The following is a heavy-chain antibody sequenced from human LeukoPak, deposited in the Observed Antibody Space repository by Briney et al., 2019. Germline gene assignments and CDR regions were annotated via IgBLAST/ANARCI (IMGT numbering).Heavy chain of an antibody. J-gene: IGHJ4*02. D-gene: IGHD6-13*01. Sequence: ASVKVSCKASGYTFTGYYMHWVRQAPGQGLEWMGWINPNSGGTNYAQKFQGRVTMTRDTSISTAYMELSRLRSDDTAVYYCARNGYYSSSGYMNYWGQGTLVTVSS. CDR1: GYTFTGYY. CDR3: ARNGYYSSSGYMNY. V-gene: IGHV1-2*02. CDR2: INPNSGGT.